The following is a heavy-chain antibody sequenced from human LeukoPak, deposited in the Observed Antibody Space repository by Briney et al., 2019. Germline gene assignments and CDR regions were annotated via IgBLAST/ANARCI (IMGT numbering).Heavy chain of an antibody. D-gene: IGHD3-10*02. V-gene: IGHV3-48*03. Sequence: GGSLRLSCAASGSTFSSYEMNWVRQAPGKGLEWVSYISSSGSTIYYADFVKGRFTISRDNAKNSLYLQMNSLRAEDTAVYYCAELGITMIGGVWGKGTTVTISS. J-gene: IGHJ6*04. CDR2: ISSSGSTI. CDR1: GSTFSSYE. CDR3: AELGITMIGGV.